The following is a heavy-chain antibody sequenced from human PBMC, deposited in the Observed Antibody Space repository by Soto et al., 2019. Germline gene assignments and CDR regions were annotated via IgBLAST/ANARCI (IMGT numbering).Heavy chain of an antibody. V-gene: IGHV1-46*01. J-gene: IGHJ4*02. Sequence: ASVKVSCKASGYTFTSYGISWVRQAPGQGLEWMGIINPSGGSTSYAQKFQGRVTMTRDTSTSTVYMELSSLRSEDTAVYYCARGEENYYDSSGYYYDYWGQGTLVTVSS. CDR2: INPSGGST. D-gene: IGHD3-22*01. CDR1: GYTFTSYG. CDR3: ARGEENYYDSSGYYYDY.